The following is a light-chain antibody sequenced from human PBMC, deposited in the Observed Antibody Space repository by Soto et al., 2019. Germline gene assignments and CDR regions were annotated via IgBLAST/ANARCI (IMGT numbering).Light chain of an antibody. CDR2: GAS. V-gene: IGKV3-15*01. Sequence: EIVLTQSPGTLSLRPGERATLSCRAIQSVSSSYLAWYQQKPGQAPRLLIFGASARPTGIPARFSGSGSGTDFTLTISSLQSEDFVLYYCQEYNDWPRGTFGQGTKVDI. CDR3: QEYNDWPRGT. J-gene: IGKJ1*01. CDR1: QSVSSSY.